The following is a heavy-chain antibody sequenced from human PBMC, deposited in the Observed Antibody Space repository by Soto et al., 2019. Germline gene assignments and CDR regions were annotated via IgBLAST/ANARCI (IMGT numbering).Heavy chain of an antibody. V-gene: IGHV1-2*04. D-gene: IGHD5-18*01. Sequence: QVQLVQSGAEVKKPGASVKVSCKASGYTFTGYYMHWVRQAPGQGLEWMGWINPNSGGTNYAQKFQGWVTMTRDTSISTAYMELSRLRSDDTAVYYCAREGTWIQLWRTPYFDYWGQGTLVTVSS. J-gene: IGHJ4*02. CDR2: INPNSGGT. CDR1: GYTFTGYY. CDR3: AREGTWIQLWRTPYFDY.